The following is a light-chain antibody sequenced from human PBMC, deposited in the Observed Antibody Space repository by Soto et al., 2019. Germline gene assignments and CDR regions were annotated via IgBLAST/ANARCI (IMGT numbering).Light chain of an antibody. Sequence: QSALTQPTSASGTPGQRVTISCSGGGFNIGTNNVNWYQQLPGTAPKLLIYSNNQRPSGVPDRFSGSKSGTSASLAISGLQSEDEADYYCAAWDDSLNTYVFVIGTKVTVL. J-gene: IGLJ1*01. CDR3: AAWDDSLNTYV. CDR1: GFNIGTNN. CDR2: SNN. V-gene: IGLV1-44*01.